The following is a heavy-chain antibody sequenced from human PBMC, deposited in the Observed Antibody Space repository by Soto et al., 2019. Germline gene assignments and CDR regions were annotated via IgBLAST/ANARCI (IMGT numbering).Heavy chain of an antibody. CDR3: AKNPVVVVIRNYFDY. CDR2: INHSGST. J-gene: IGHJ4*02. CDR1: GGSFSGYY. V-gene: IGHV4-34*01. D-gene: IGHD3-22*01. Sequence: SETLSLTCAVYGGSFSGYYWSWIRQPPGKGLEWIGEINHSGSTNYNPSLKSRVTISVDTSKNQFSLKLSSVTAEDTAVYYCAKNPVVVVIRNYFDYWGQGTLVTVSS.